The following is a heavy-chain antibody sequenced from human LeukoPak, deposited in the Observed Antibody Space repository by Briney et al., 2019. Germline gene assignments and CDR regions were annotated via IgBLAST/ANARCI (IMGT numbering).Heavy chain of an antibody. Sequence: GGSLRLSCAASGFTFSSYAMHWVRQAPGKGVEGVAVISYDGSNKYYADSVKGRFTISRDNSKNTLYLQMNSLRAEDTAVYYCESPKDGMDVWGQGTTVTVSS. J-gene: IGHJ6*02. CDR1: GFTFSSYA. V-gene: IGHV3-30-3*01. CDR2: ISYDGSNK. CDR3: ESPKDGMDV.